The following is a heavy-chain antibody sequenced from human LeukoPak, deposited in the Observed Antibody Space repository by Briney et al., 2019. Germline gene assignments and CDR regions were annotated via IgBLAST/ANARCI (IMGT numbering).Heavy chain of an antibody. CDR3: ARGIRTNWYFDL. D-gene: IGHD3-10*01. J-gene: IGHJ2*01. CDR2: INPNSGGT. Sequence: ASVKVSCKASGYTFTGYYIHWVRQAPGQGLEWMGWINPNSGGTSYAQKFQGRVTMTRDTSISTAYMELRRLRSDDTAVYYCARGIRTNWYFDLWGRGTLVTVSS. CDR1: GYTFTGYY. V-gene: IGHV1-2*02.